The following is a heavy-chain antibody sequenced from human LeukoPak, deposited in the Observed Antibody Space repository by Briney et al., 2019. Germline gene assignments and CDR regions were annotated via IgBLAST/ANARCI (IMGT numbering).Heavy chain of an antibody. CDR2: ISSSRTFI. J-gene: IGHJ4*02. CDR3: ARDPAVGWLQSPDKYYFGY. CDR1: GFTFSSYS. D-gene: IGHD5-24*01. V-gene: IGHV3-21*01. Sequence: GGPLRLSCAASGFTFSSYSMNWVRQAPGKRLEWVSSISSSRTFIYYADSVKGRFTISRDNAKKSLYLQMNSLRAEDTAVYYCARDPAVGWLQSPDKYYFGYWGQGTLVTVSS.